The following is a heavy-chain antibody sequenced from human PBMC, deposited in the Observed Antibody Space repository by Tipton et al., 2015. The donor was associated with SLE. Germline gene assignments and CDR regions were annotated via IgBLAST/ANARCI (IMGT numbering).Heavy chain of an antibody. V-gene: IGHV4-59*08. CDR3: ARLRTYYYDSSGYLDAFDI. Sequence: TLSLTCAVYGGSFSGYYWSWIRQPPGKGLKWIWYIYYSGSTNYNPSLKSRVTISVDTSKNQFSLKLSSVTAAGTAVYYCARLRTYYYDSSGYLDAFDIWGQGTMVTVSS. D-gene: IGHD3-22*01. CDR2: IYYSGST. J-gene: IGHJ3*02. CDR1: GGSFSGYY.